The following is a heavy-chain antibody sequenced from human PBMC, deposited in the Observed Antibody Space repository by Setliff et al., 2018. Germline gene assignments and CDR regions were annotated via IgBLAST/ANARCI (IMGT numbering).Heavy chain of an antibody. CDR3: ARDRITIFGVVIPFDY. CDR2: IYYSGST. J-gene: IGHJ4*02. D-gene: IGHD3-3*01. Sequence: PSETLSLTCTVSGGSISSSSYYWGWIRQPPGKGLEWIGSIYYSGSTYYNPSLKSRVTRSVDTSKNQFSLKLSSVTAADTAVYYCARDRITIFGVVIPFDYWGQGTLVTVSS. V-gene: IGHV4-39*07. CDR1: GGSISSSSYY.